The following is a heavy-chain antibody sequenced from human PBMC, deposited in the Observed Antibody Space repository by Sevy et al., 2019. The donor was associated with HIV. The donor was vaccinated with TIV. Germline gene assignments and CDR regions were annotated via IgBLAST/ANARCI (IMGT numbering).Heavy chain of an antibody. J-gene: IGHJ4*02. CDR2: ISSSGSTI. V-gene: IGHV3-48*03. Sequence: GGSLRLSCAASGFTFSSYEMNWVRQAPGKGLEWVSYISSSGSTIYYADSVKGRFTISRDHAKNSLYLQMNSLRAEDTAVYYCARAGVVVSQNFDYWGQGTLVTVSS. CDR1: GFTFSSYE. D-gene: IGHD2-2*01. CDR3: ARAGVVVSQNFDY.